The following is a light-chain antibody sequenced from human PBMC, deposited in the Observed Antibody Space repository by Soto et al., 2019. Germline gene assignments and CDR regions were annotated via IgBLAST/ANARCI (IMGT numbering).Light chain of an antibody. CDR2: GAS. CDR1: QSVSNNY. CDR3: QQRSNWFIT. J-gene: IGKJ5*01. Sequence: EIVLTQSPGTLSLSPVERATLSCRASQSVSNNYLAWYQQKPGQAPRLLIYGASNRATGIPDRFSGSGSGTDFTLTISSLEPEDFAVYYCQQRSNWFITFGQGTRLEIK. V-gene: IGKV3D-20*02.